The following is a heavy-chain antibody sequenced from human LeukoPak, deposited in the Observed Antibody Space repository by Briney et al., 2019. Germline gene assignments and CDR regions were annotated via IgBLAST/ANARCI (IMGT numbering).Heavy chain of an antibody. V-gene: IGHV5-51*01. D-gene: IGHD1-14*01. Sequence: GESLKISCKGSGYIFTTYWIVWVRQMPGKFLEWIGIIYPVDSDTRYRPSFQGQVTTSAEKSISTAYLQWSSLKASDTAMYYCARHETEGSDSSNFDYWGQGTLVTVSS. CDR2: IYPVDSDT. CDR1: GYIFTTYW. J-gene: IGHJ4*02. CDR3: ARHETEGSDSSNFDY.